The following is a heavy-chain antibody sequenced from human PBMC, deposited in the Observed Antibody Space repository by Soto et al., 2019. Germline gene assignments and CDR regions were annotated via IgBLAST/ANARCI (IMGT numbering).Heavy chain of an antibody. CDR1: GGSFSGYY. J-gene: IGHJ5*02. D-gene: IGHD3-3*01. CDR3: ARGRDYDFWSGYYRRWFDP. Sequence: SETLSLTCAVYGGSFSGYYWSWIRKPPGKGLEWIGEINHSGSTNYNPSLKSRVTISVDTSKNQFSLKLSPVTAADTAVYYCARGRDYDFWSGYYRRWFDPWGQGTLVTVSS. V-gene: IGHV4-34*01. CDR2: INHSGST.